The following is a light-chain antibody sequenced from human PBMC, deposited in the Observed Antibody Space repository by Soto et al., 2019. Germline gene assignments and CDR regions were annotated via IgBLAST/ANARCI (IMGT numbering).Light chain of an antibody. CDR1: SSAVGTFRL. CDR2: EGS. V-gene: IGLV2-23*01. Sequence: QSALTQPASVSGSPGQSITIPCTGSSSAVGTFRLVSWYQHHPGKVPKLIIYEGSKRSSGVSDRFSGSEPGNTASLTISGLQAEDEADYYCCSSAPGRTFVFGTGTKVTVL. J-gene: IGLJ1*01. CDR3: CSSAPGRTFV.